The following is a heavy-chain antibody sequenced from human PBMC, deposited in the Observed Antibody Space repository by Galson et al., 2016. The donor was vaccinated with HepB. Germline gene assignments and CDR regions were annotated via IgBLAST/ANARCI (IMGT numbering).Heavy chain of an antibody. V-gene: IGHV4-4*02. J-gene: IGHJ6*02. CDR2: VYHSGSA. CDR1: GGSIRSSNW. Sequence: SETLSLTCAVSGGSIRSSNWWTWVRQSPGKGLERIGEVYHSGSANYNPSLTSRVTISVDKSKNQFSLNLNSVTATDTAVYYCARYSSGLSGYYYGMDVWGQGTTVTVSS. D-gene: IGHD3-22*01. CDR3: ARYSSGLSGYYYGMDV.